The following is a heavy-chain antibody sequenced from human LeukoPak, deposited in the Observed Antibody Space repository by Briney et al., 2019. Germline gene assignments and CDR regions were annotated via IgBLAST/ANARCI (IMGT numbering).Heavy chain of an antibody. CDR3: AKGVGDIVVVPAAIPPHFDY. V-gene: IGHV3-23*01. CDR1: GLTFSSYA. CDR2: ISGSGGST. Sequence: GGSLRLSCAASGLTFSSYAMNWVRQAPGKGLEWVSSISGSGGSTYYADSVKGRFTISRDNSRNTLYLQMNSLRAEDTAVYYCAKGVGDIVVVPAAIPPHFDYWGQGTLVTVSS. D-gene: IGHD2-2*02. J-gene: IGHJ4*02.